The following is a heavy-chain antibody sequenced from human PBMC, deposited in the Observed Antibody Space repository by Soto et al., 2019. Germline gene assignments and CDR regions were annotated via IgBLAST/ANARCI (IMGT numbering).Heavy chain of an antibody. CDR2: IDPSDSYT. V-gene: IGHV5-10-1*01. CDR3: ARHGADYDFWSGYPHYYGMDV. J-gene: IGHJ6*02. Sequence: RGESLKISCKGSGYSFTSYWISWVRQMPGKGLEWMGRIDPSDSYTNYSPSFQGHVTISADKSISTAYLQWSSLKASDTAMYYCARHGADYDFWSGYPHYYGMDVWGQGTTGTVSS. D-gene: IGHD3-3*01. CDR1: GYSFTSYW.